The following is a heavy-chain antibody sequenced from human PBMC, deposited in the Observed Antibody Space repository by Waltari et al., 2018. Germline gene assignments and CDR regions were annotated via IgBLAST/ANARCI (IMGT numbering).Heavy chain of an antibody. J-gene: IGHJ4*02. Sequence: QVQLQESGPGLVKPSGTLSLTCAVSGGSISSSNWWRWVRQPPGKGLEWIGEIYHSGSTNYNPSLKSRVTISVDKSKNQFSLKLSSVTAADTAVYYCARSYYYDSSGYQRGSDYWGQGTLVTVSS. CDR3: ARSYYYDSSGYQRGSDY. D-gene: IGHD3-22*01. CDR2: IYHSGST. V-gene: IGHV4-4*02. CDR1: GGSISSSNW.